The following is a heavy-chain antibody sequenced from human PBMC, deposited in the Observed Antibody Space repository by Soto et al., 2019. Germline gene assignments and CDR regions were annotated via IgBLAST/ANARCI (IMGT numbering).Heavy chain of an antibody. CDR3: ARGFSAGKGSPPDF. CDR1: GFTFSDYY. V-gene: IGHV3-11*01. J-gene: IGHJ4*02. Sequence: GRSLRLSCAVSGFTFSDYYMSWIRQAPGKGLEWVSYISSSGSTIYYADSVKGRFTISRDNAKNSLYLQMNSLRAEDTAVYYCARGFSAGKGSPPDFWAQGSLVNGSP. D-gene: IGHD6-13*01. CDR2: ISSSGSTI.